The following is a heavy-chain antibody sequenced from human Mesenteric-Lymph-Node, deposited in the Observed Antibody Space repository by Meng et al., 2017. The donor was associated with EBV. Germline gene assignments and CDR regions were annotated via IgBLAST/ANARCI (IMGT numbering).Heavy chain of an antibody. Sequence: LPDAGPGSGEPSETLSLHCTLSGGCMSTETSDGGLIRQPPGKGLEWIGTMYHSGVAYYSPSLHSRVTISLDTSKNQLSLKLKSVTAADTAVYYCARELAGYNPNWFDPWGQGALVTVSS. J-gene: IGHJ5*02. CDR1: GGCMSTETSD. V-gene: IGHV4-39*07. D-gene: IGHD3-9*01. CDR2: MYHSGVA. CDR3: ARELAGYNPNWFDP.